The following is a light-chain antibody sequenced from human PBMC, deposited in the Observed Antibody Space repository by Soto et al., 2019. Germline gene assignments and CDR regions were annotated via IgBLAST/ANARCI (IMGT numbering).Light chain of an antibody. J-gene: IGLJ1*01. CDR2: DVS. V-gene: IGLV2-14*03. Sequence: QSVLTQPASVSGSPGQSITISCTGTSSDVGGYNYVSWYQRHPGKAPKLMIFDVSNRPSGVSNRFSGSKSANTASLTISGLQAEDEADYFCSSYTSSTTPYVFGTGTKVTFL. CDR1: SSDVGGYNY. CDR3: SSYTSSTTPYV.